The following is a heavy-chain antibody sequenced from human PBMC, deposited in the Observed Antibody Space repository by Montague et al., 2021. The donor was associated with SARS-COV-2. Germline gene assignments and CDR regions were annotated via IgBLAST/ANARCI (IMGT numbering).Heavy chain of an antibody. J-gene: IGHJ4*02. CDR1: RGSFHIFS. CDR2: IDHRGNT. CDR3: ARGTRVVGITPGFRY. D-gene: IGHD2-21*01. Sequence: SETLSLTCAVYRGSFHIFSWGWIRQSPAKGLEWIGKIDHRGNTNYNPSLKSQVTISVDTSKNQFSLNLTSVTAADTAIYYCARGTRVVGITPGFRYWGQGTQVAVSS. V-gene: IGHV4-34*01.